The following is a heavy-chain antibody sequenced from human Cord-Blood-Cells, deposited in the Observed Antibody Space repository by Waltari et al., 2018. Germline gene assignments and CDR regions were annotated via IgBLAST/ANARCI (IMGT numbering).Heavy chain of an antibody. Sequence: QVQLQESGPGLVKPSETLSRTCTVSGGSISSYYWSWIRPPAGKGLEWIGRIYTSGSTNYTPALKSRVTMSVDTSKNQSSLKLSSVTAADTAVYYCARHKVVGCCSTSCYKGLYNWFDPWGQGTLVTVSS. CDR2: IYTSGST. J-gene: IGHJ5*02. CDR3: ARHKVVGCCSTSCYKGLYNWFDP. V-gene: IGHV4-4*07. CDR1: GGSISSYY. D-gene: IGHD2-2*02.